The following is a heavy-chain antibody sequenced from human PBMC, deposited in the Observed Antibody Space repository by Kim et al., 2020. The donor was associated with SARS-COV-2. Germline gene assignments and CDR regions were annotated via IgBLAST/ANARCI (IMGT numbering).Heavy chain of an antibody. D-gene: IGHD6-13*01. V-gene: IGHV4-59*12. J-gene: IGHJ4*02. CDR3: ARLYSSSWYRHFDY. Sequence: NASRKSRVTISVDTSKNQFSLKLSSVTAADTAVYYCARLYSSSWYRHFDYWGQGTLVTVSS.